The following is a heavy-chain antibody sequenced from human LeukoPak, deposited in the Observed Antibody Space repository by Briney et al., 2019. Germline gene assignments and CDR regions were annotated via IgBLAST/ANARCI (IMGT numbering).Heavy chain of an antibody. CDR1: GFDVSSNY. J-gene: IGHJ4*02. D-gene: IGHD3-22*01. V-gene: IGHV3-53*01. CDR3: ARVQYYYDRGAYGPDY. CDR2: LYGGDRT. Sequence: PGGSLRLSCAASGFDVSSNYMSWVRQAPGKGPEWVSVLYGGDRTYYADSVKGRFTISADKSSNTLYLQMNSLRAEDTAVYYCARVQYYYDRGAYGPDYWGQGTQVTVSS.